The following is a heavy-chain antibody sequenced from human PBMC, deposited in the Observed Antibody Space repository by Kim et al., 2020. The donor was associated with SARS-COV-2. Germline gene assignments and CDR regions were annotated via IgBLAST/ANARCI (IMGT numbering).Heavy chain of an antibody. D-gene: IGHD3-22*01. J-gene: IGHJ3*02. Sequence: GGSLRLSCAASGFTFSNAWMSWVRQAPGKGLEWVGRIKSKTDGGTTDYAAPVKGRFTISRDDSKNTLYLQMNSLKTEDTAVYYCTTDWRRNYYDSSDPYAFDIWDQGTMVTVSS. CDR2: IKSKTDGGTT. CDR3: TTDWRRNYYDSSDPYAFDI. CDR1: GFTFSNAW. V-gene: IGHV3-15*01.